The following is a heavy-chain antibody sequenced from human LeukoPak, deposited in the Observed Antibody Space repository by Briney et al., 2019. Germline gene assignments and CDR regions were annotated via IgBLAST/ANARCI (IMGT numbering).Heavy chain of an antibody. D-gene: IGHD6-13*01. J-gene: IGHJ6*02. CDR1: GFTFSSYA. V-gene: IGHV3-30-3*01. CDR3: ARDPPSPTASAAGHYGMDV. CDR2: ISYDGSNK. Sequence: TGGSLRLSCAASGFTFSSYAMHWVRQAPGKGLEWVAVISYDGSNKYYADSVKGRFTISRDNSKNTLYLQMNSLRAEDTAVYYCARDPPSPTASAAGHYGMDVWGQGTTVTVSS.